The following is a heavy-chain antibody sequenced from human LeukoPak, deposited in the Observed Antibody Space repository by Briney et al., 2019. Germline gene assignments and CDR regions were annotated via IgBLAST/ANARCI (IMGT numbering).Heavy chain of an antibody. J-gene: IGHJ1*01. Sequence: GGSLRLSCAASGFTFTSYAMTWVRQAPGKGLEWVSSITDSGGTTYYADSVKGRLTISRDNYKNTLYLQMNSLRVEDTAVYYCARDPNGNYVGAFDFQRWRQGTLVTVSS. CDR3: ARDPNGNYVGAFDFQR. CDR2: ITDSGGTT. CDR1: GFTFTSYA. D-gene: IGHD4-17*01. V-gene: IGHV3-23*01.